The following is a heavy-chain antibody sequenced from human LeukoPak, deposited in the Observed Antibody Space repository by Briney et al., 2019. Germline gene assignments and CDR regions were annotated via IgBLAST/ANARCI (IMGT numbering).Heavy chain of an antibody. CDR2: IRSGSTI. CDR3: ARDDTMIFDY. CDR1: GFTFSSYS. Sequence: GGSLRLSCAASGFTFSSYSMNWVRQAPGRGLEWVSYIRSGSTIYHSDALKGRCTISRDNAKTTLYLQMNRLSDEDTAVYYCARDDTMIFDYWGQGTLVTVSS. D-gene: IGHD3-22*01. J-gene: IGHJ4*02. V-gene: IGHV3-48*02.